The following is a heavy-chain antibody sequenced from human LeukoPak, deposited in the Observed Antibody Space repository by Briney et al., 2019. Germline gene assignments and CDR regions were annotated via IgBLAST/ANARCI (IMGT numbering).Heavy chain of an antibody. J-gene: IGHJ3*02. CDR1: GGSISSGDYY. Sequence: PSETLSLTCTVSGGSISSGDYYWSCIRQPPGKGLEWIGYIYYSGSTYYNPSLKSRVTISVDTSKNQFSLKLRSVTAADTAVYYCVRDLYGSGPFGIWGQGTMVTVSS. CDR2: IYYSGST. D-gene: IGHD3-10*01. V-gene: IGHV4-30-4*02. CDR3: VRDLYGSGPFGI.